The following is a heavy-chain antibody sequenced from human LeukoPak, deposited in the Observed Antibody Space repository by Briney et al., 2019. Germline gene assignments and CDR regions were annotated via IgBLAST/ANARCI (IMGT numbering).Heavy chain of an antibody. J-gene: IGHJ4*02. CDR3: ARLTAIAAAGAY. CDR1: GFTFSSYA. D-gene: IGHD6-13*01. V-gene: IGHV3-30-3*01. Sequence: GGSLRLSCAASGFTFSSYAMHWVRQAPGKGLEWVAVISYDGSNKYYADSVKGRFTISRDNSKNTLYLQMNSLRAEDTAVYYCARLTAIAAAGAYWGQGTLVTVSS. CDR2: ISYDGSNK.